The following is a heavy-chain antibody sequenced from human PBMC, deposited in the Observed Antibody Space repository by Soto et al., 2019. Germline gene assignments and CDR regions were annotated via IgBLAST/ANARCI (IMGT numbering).Heavy chain of an antibody. CDR2: ISYDGSNK. D-gene: IGHD1-7*01. CDR3: AKDRSFGIAGTLGGGGSYFDY. CDR1: GFTFSSYG. Sequence: GGSLRLSCAASGFTFSSYGMHWVRQAPGKELEWVAVISYDGSNKYYADSVKGRFTISRDNSKNTLYLQMNSLRAEDTAVYYCAKDRSFGIAGTLGGGGSYFDYWGQGTLVTVSS. V-gene: IGHV3-30*18. J-gene: IGHJ4*02.